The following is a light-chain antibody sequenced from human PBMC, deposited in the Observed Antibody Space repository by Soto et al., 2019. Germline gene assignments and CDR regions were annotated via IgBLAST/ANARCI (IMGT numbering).Light chain of an antibody. V-gene: IGKV1-5*03. CDR2: KAS. J-gene: IGKJ5*01. CDR1: QSVSSW. Sequence: SXXDXXTITCRASQSVSSWLAWYQQKPGKAPKLLIYKASILESGVPSRFSGSGSGTEFTLTISSLEPEDFAVYYCRQRSNWPPITFGQGTRLEI. CDR3: RQRSNWPPIT.